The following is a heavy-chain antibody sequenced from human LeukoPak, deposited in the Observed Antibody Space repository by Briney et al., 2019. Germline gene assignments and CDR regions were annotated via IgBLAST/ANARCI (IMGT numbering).Heavy chain of an antibody. CDR3: ARLLRYSNYYYYGMDV. CDR1: GGSISSYY. Sequence: SSETLSLTCTVSGGSISSYYWSWIRKPPGKGLEWIGYIYYSGSTNYNPSLKSRVTISVDTSKNQFSLKLSSVTAADTAVYYCARLLRYSNYYYYGMDVWGQGTTVTVSS. CDR2: IYYSGST. D-gene: IGHD4-11*01. J-gene: IGHJ6*02. V-gene: IGHV4-59*08.